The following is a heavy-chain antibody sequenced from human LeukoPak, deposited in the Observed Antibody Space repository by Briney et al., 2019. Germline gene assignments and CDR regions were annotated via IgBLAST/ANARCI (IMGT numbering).Heavy chain of an antibody. D-gene: IGHD5-18*01. CDR3: ARYPGYSYGPTDY. V-gene: IGHV3-21*01. J-gene: IGHJ4*02. CDR1: GFTFSSYS. Sequence: GGSLRLSCAASGFTFSSYSMNWVRQAPGKGLEWVSSISSSSSYIYYADSVKGRFTISRDNAKNSLYLQMNSLRAEDTAVYYCARYPGYSYGPTDYWGQGTLVTVSS. CDR2: ISSSSSYI.